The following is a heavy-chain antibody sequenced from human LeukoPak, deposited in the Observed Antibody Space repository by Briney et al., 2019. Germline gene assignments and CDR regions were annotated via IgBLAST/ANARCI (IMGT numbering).Heavy chain of an antibody. D-gene: IGHD5-12*01. CDR2: ISYSGST. J-gene: IGHJ4*02. Sequence: SESLSLTCTVSGGSISSGGYYWGWIRQHPGKGLEWIGYISYSGSTYYNPSLKSRVTISVDTSKNQFSLKLSSVTAAATAVYYCAREPLGGSHYFDYWGQGTLVTVSS. CDR1: GGSISSGGYY. V-gene: IGHV4-31*03. CDR3: AREPLGGSHYFDY.